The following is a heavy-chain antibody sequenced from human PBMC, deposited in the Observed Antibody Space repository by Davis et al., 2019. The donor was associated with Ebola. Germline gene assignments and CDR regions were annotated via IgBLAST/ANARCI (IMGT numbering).Heavy chain of an antibody. CDR2: ISSSSSYI. CDR3: ARSSGWYAFFDY. V-gene: IGHV3-21*01. Sequence: PGGSLRLSCAASGFTFSSYSMNWVRQAPGKGLEWVSSISSSSSYIYYADSVKGRFTISRDNSKNTLYLQMNSLRAEDTAVYYCARSSGWYAFFDYWGQGTLVTVSS. CDR1: GFTFSSYS. D-gene: IGHD6-19*01. J-gene: IGHJ4*02.